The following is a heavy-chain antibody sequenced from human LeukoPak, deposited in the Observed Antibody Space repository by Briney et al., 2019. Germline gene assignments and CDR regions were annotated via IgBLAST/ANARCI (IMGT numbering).Heavy chain of an antibody. CDR2: INPNSGGT. CDR1: GYTFTGYY. Sequence: ASVKVSCKASGYTFTGYYMHWVRQAPGQGLEWMGWINPNSGGTNYAQKFQGRVTISVDTSKNQFSLKLSSVTAADTAVYYCARQEVHGCTNGVCQGGDYWGQGTLVTVSS. CDR3: ARQEVHGCTNGVCQGGDY. V-gene: IGHV1-2*02. D-gene: IGHD2-8*01. J-gene: IGHJ4*02.